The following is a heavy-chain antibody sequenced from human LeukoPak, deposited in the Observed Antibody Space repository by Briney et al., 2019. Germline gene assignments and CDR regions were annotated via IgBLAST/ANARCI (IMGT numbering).Heavy chain of an antibody. J-gene: IGHJ6*02. D-gene: IGHD2-2*01. V-gene: IGHV6-1*01. CDR2: TYYRSKWYN. CDR3: ARSVGTVVVPAAMTYGMDV. Sequence: SQTLSLTCAISGDSVSRNSAAWNWIRQSPSRGLEWLGRTYYRSKWYNDHAVSVKSRITINPDTSKNQFSLQLNSVTPEDTAVYYCARSVGTVVVPAAMTYGMDVWGQGTTVTVSS. CDR1: GDSVSRNSAA.